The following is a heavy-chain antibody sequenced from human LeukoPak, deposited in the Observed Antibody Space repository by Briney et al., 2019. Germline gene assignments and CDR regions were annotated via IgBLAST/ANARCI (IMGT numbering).Heavy chain of an antibody. D-gene: IGHD2-2*01. CDR1: GGSISSGGYY. V-gene: IGHV4-31*03. J-gene: IGHJ5*02. Sequence: PSQTLSLTCTVSGGSISSGGYYWSWIRQHPGKGLEWIGYIYYSGSTYYNPSLKSRVTISVDTSKNQFSLKLSSVTAADTAVYYCARAYCSTTSCYYNWFDPWGQGTLVTVSS. CDR3: ARAYCSTTSCYYNWFDP. CDR2: IYYSGST.